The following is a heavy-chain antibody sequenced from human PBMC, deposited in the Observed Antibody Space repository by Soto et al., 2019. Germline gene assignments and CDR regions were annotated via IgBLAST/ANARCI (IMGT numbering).Heavy chain of an antibody. Sequence: QVQLVQSGAEVKKPGSSVKVSCKASGGTFSSYAISWVRQAPGQGLEWMGGIIPIFGTANYAQKFQGRVTITADESTSTAYRERSSVRSEDTAVYYCARDPPCSGGSCYSGYFDYWCQGALVTVFS. CDR2: IIPIFGTA. J-gene: IGHJ4*02. CDR1: GGTFSSYA. V-gene: IGHV1-69*12. D-gene: IGHD2-15*01. CDR3: ARDPPCSGGSCYSGYFDY.